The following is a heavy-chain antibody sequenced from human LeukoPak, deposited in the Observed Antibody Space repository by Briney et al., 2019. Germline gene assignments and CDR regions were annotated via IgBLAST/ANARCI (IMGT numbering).Heavy chain of an antibody. J-gene: IGHJ6*03. CDR2: ISWDGGII. V-gene: IGHV3-43D*03. D-gene: IGHD1-26*01. Sequence: GSLRLSCAASGFTFDDYAMHWVRQAPGKGLEWVSLISWDGGIIYYADSVKGRFTISRENAKNSLYLQMNSLRAEDTAVYYCARSFYGHDPYYCYMDVWGKGTTVTVSS. CDR1: GFTFDDYA. CDR3: ARSFYGHDPYYCYMDV.